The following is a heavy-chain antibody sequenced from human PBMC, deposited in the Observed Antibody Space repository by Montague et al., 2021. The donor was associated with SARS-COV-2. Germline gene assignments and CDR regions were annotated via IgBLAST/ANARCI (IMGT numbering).Heavy chain of an antibody. J-gene: IGHJ4*02. CDR1: GFTFRSYA. Sequence: SLRLSCAASGFTFRSYAMHWVRQAPGKGLEWVAVISYDGSNKYYADSVKGRFTISRDNSKNTLYLQTNSLRAEDTAVYYCARDSSGVPGTYYHYFDYWGQGTLVTVSS. D-gene: IGHD3-10*01. CDR3: ARDSSGVPGTYYHYFDY. V-gene: IGHV3-30-3*01. CDR2: ISYDGSNK.